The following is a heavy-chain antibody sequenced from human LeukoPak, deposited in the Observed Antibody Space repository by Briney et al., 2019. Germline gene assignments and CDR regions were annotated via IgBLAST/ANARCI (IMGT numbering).Heavy chain of an antibody. V-gene: IGHV3-23*01. CDR3: AKETVAAPPIDY. CDR1: GFTFSSYA. J-gene: IGHJ4*02. CDR2: ISGSAYST. D-gene: IGHD6-19*01. Sequence: GGSPRLSCAASGFTFSSYAMSWVRQAPGKGLEWVSAISGSAYSTYYTDSVKGRFTISRDNSKNTLYLQMNSLRAEDTAVYYCAKETVAAPPIDYWGQGTLVTVSS.